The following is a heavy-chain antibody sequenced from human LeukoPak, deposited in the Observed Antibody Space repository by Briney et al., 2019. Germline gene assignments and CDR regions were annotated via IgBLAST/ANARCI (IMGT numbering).Heavy chain of an antibody. CDR2: INQDGSET. J-gene: IGHJ4*02. CDR3: ARAYYYDSRNYYNPTSSFDY. V-gene: IGHV3-7*04. Sequence: GGSLRLSCEASGFTFSNYWMSWVRQAPGKGLEWVANINQDGSETNYVHSVKGRFTITRDNATNSLYLQMNSLRAEDTAVYYCARAYYYDSRNYYNPTSSFDYWGQGTLVTVAS. CDR1: GFTFSNYW. D-gene: IGHD3-10*01.